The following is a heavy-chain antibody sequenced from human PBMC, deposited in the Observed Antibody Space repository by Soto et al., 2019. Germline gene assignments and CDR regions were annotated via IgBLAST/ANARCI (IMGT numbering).Heavy chain of an antibody. V-gene: IGHV3-9*01. CDR3: AASRGYDSSGYSGYYYGMDV. J-gene: IGHJ6*02. CDR2: ITWNSDEI. Sequence: EVQLVESGGGLVQPGRPLRLSCAASGFTFDDYAMHWVRQRPGRGLEWVSGITWNSDEIGYPDSVKGRFSISRDNAKKXXYXXMNSLSPDDTALYYCAASRGYDSSGYSGYYYGMDVWGQGTTVTVSS. CDR1: GFTFDDYA. D-gene: IGHD3-22*01.